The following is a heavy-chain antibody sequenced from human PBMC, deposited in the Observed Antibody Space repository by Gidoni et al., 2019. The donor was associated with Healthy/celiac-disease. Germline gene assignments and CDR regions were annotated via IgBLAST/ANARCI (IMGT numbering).Heavy chain of an antibody. CDR2: IYYSGST. J-gene: IGHJ4*02. Sequence: QLQLQESGPGLVKSSETLSLTCTVSVGSISSRSYYWGWIRQPPGKGLEWIGSIYYSGSTYYNPSLKSRVTISVDTSKNQFSLKLSSVTAADTAVYYCARSRYDFWSGSARPHFDYWGQGTLVTVSS. D-gene: IGHD3-3*01. V-gene: IGHV4-39*01. CDR3: ARSRYDFWSGSARPHFDY. CDR1: VGSISSRSYY.